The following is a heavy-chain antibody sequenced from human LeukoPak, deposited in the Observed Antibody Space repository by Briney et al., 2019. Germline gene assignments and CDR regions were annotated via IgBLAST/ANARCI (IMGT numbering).Heavy chain of an antibody. J-gene: IGHJ5*02. CDR2: IYSGGST. CDR1: GFTVSSNY. Sequence: GGSLRLSCAASGFTVSSNYMSWVRQAPGKGLEWVSVIYSGGSTYYADSVKGRFTISRDNSKNTLYLQMNSLRAEDTAVYYCARGYSSSWYGNWFDPWGQGTLVTVSS. V-gene: IGHV3-66*01. D-gene: IGHD6-13*01. CDR3: ARGYSSSWYGNWFDP.